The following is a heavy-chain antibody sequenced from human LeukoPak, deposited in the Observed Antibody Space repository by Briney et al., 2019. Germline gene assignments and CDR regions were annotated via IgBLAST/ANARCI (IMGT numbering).Heavy chain of an antibody. CDR2: TYYRSKWYN. J-gene: IGHJ6*03. CDR1: GDSVSSNSAA. V-gene: IGHV6-1*01. CDR3: ARDTADTPHYYQQWLVPLYYYMDV. Sequence: SQTLSLTCAISGDSVSSNSAAWNWIRQSPSRGLEWLGRTYYRSKWYNDYAVSVKSRITINPDTSKNQFSLQLNSVTPEDTAVYYCARDTADTPHYYQQWLVPLYYYMDVWGKGTTVTVSS. D-gene: IGHD6-19*01.